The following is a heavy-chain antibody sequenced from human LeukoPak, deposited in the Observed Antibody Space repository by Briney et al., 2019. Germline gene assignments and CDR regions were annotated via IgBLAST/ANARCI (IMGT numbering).Heavy chain of an antibody. D-gene: IGHD3-22*01. V-gene: IGHV3-23*01. J-gene: IGHJ4*02. CDR2: ISGSGGST. CDR3: AKDEDYYDRSGYYY. CDR1: GFTFSSYA. Sequence: QAGGSLRLSCAASGFTFSSYAMSWVRQAPGKGLEWVSAISGSGGSTYYADSVKGRFTISRDNSKNTPYLQMNSLRAEDTAVYYCAKDEDYYDRSGYYYWGQGTLVTVSS.